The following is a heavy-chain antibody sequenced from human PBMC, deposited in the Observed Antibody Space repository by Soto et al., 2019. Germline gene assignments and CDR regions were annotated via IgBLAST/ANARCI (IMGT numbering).Heavy chain of an antibody. CDR2: IKSKTDGGTT. CDR1: GFTFSNAW. Sequence: EVQLVESGGGLVKPGGSLRLSCAASGFTFSNAWMNWVRQAPGKGLEWVGRIKSKTDGGTTDYAAPVKGRFTISRDDSKNTLYLQMNSLKPDDTAVYYCTTALNYYGSGSYSPDAFDIWGQGTMVTVSS. J-gene: IGHJ3*02. CDR3: TTALNYYGSGSYSPDAFDI. V-gene: IGHV3-15*07. D-gene: IGHD3-10*01.